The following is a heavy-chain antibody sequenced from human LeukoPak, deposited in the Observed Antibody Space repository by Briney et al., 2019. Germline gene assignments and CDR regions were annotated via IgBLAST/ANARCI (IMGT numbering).Heavy chain of an antibody. V-gene: IGHV1-58*02. CDR1: GFTFTSSA. D-gene: IGHD3-22*01. CDR2: IVVGSGNT. J-gene: IGHJ4*02. Sequence: SVKVSCKASGFTFTSSAIQWVRQARGQRLEWIGWIVVGSGNTNYAQKFQERITITRDMSTSTAYMELSSLRSEDTAVYYCAAGYNNYDSRRPSFDYWGQGTLVTVSS. CDR3: AAGYNNYDSRRPSFDY.